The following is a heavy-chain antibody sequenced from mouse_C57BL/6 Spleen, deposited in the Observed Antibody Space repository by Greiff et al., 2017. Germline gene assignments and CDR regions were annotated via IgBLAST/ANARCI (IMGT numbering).Heavy chain of an antibody. Sequence: VQLVESGPELVKPGASVKISCKASGYSFTSYYIHWVKQRPGQGLEWIGWIYPGSGNTKYNEKFKGKATLTADTSSSTAYMQLSSLTSEDSAVYYCAVGYFDYWGQGTTLTVSS. CDR2: IYPGSGNT. J-gene: IGHJ2*01. CDR1: GYSFTSYY. CDR3: AVGYFDY. V-gene: IGHV1-66*01.